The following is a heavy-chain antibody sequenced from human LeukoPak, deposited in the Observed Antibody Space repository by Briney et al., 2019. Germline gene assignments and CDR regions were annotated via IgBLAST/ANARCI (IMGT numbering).Heavy chain of an antibody. V-gene: IGHV4-38-2*02. D-gene: IGHD2-2*01. CDR3: ARDIVVVPAAQDY. J-gene: IGHJ4*02. CDR2: IYHSGST. Sequence: SETLSLTCAVPGYAISSGYYWGWIRQPPGKGLEWIGSIYHSGSTYYNPSLKSRVTISVDTSKNQFSLKLSSVTAADTAVYYCARDIVVVPAAQDYWGQGTLVTVSS. CDR1: GYAISSGYY.